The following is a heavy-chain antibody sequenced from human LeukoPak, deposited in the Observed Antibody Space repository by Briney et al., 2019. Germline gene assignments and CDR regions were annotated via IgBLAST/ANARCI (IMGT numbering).Heavy chain of an antibody. D-gene: IGHD4-17*01. CDR3: ARDWGSLYGDYEESFDY. Sequence: GASVKVSCKASGYTFTGYYMHWVRQAPGQGLEWMGWINPNSGGTNYAQKLQGRVTMTRDTSISTAYMELSRLRSDDTAVYYCARDWGSLYGDYEESFDYWGQGTLVTVSS. CDR2: INPNSGGT. J-gene: IGHJ4*02. CDR1: GYTFTGYY. V-gene: IGHV1-2*02.